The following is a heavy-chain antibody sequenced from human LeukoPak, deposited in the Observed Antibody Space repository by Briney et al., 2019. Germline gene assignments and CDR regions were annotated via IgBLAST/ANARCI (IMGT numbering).Heavy chain of an antibody. Sequence: GGSLRLSCAASGFTFSSYAMSWVRQAPGKGLEWVSAISGSGGSTYYADSVKGRFTISRDNSKNTLYLQMNSLRAEDTAVYYCARELKVHSSSWTSSRFFDYWGQGTLVTVSS. D-gene: IGHD6-13*01. CDR1: GFTFSSYA. V-gene: IGHV3-23*01. J-gene: IGHJ4*02. CDR3: ARELKVHSSSWTSSRFFDY. CDR2: ISGSGGST.